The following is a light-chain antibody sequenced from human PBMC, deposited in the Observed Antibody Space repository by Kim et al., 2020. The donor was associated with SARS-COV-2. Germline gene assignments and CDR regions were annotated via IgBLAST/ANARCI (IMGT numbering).Light chain of an antibody. V-gene: IGLV2-23*02. Sequence: QSLTISCTETRSDVGSYNLDSWYQKHTGKGPKLMIYEVSKRPAGVSNRFSGSKAGNTASLPISGLQAEDEADYYSCSYAGSSTYVVFGGGPQLTVL. CDR2: EVS. J-gene: IGLJ2*01. CDR1: RSDVGSYNL. CDR3: CSYAGSSTYVV.